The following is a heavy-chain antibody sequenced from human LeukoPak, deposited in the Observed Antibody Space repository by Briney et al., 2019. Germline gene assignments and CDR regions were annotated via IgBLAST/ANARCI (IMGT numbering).Heavy chain of an antibody. D-gene: IGHD3-22*01. CDR3: ARGGKNYYDSSGYLYYFDY. Sequence: SETLSLTCTVSGGSISSYYWSWIRQPPGKGLEWIGYIYYSGSTNYNPSLKSRVTIPVDTSKNQFSLKLSSVTAADTAVYYCARGGKNYYDSSGYLYYFDYWGQGTLVTVSS. V-gene: IGHV4-59*08. CDR1: GGSISSYY. CDR2: IYYSGST. J-gene: IGHJ4*02.